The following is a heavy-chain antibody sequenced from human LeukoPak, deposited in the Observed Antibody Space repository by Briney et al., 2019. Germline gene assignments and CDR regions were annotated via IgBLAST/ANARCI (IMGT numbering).Heavy chain of an antibody. CDR1: GYSFTTYW. D-gene: IGHD2-2*01. V-gene: IGHV5-51*01. CDR2: VYPDDSRT. J-gene: IGHJ5*02. CDR3: ARHSRPASMVWFDL. Sequence: GESLKISCKTSGYSFTTYWIGWVRQMPGRGLEWMGIVYPDDSRTTYSPSSQGQVTISADKSITTAYLQWNSLKTSDTAMYFCARHSRPASMVWFDLWGQGTLVIVSS.